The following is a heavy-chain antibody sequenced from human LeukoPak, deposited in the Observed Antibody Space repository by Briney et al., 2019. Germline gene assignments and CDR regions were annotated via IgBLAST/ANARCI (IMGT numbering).Heavy chain of an antibody. CDR1: GFTFDDYG. J-gene: IGHJ4*02. V-gene: IGHV3-20*04. CDR3: ARYGSGWGFDY. D-gene: IGHD6-19*01. Sequence: GGSLRLSCAASGFTFDDYGMSWVRQAPGKGLEWVSGINWNGGSTGYADSVKGRFTISRDNAKNSLYLQMNSLRDEDTAVYFCARYGSGWGFDYWGQGTLVTVSS. CDR2: INWNGGST.